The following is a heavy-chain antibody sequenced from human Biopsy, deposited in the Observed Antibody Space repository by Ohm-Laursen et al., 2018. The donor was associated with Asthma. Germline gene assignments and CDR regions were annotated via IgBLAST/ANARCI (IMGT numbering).Heavy chain of an antibody. J-gene: IGHJ4*02. CDR2: MYYSGSA. Sequence: SDTLSLTCSVSGAAIRTSGHYWGWIRQPPGKGLEWIGSMYYSGSAYYNPSLESRVTISVDTSKNQFSLKLSSVTAADTAVYFCARHQEAASYHYDGSIAYWGRESRSPSPQ. CDR1: GAAIRTSGHY. V-gene: IGHV4-39*01. D-gene: IGHD3-22*01. CDR3: ARHQEAASYHYDGSIAY.